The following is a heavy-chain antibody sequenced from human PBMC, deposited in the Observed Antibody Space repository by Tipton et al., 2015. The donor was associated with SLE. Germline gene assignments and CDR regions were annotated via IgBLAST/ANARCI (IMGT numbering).Heavy chain of an antibody. D-gene: IGHD3-22*01. CDR2: ISSSSSTI. V-gene: IGHV3-48*01. CDR3: ARGWLRFAFDY. CDR1: GFTFSSYS. J-gene: IGHJ4*02. Sequence: SGFTFSSYSMNWVRQAPGKGLEWVSYISSSSSTIYYADSVKGRFTISRDNAKNSLYLQMNSLRAEDTAVYYCARGWLRFAFDYWGQGTLVTVSS.